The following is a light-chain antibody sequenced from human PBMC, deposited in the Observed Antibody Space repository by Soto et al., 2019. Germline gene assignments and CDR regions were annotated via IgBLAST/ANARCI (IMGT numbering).Light chain of an antibody. CDR2: GAS. V-gene: IGKV3-15*01. Sequence: EVVMTQSPATLSVSPGERATLSCRASQSVSSNLAWYRQKPGQAPRLVIYGASTRATGIPARFSGSGSGTEFTLTISSLQSEDFAVYYCQQYNDWPPYTFGQGTKVDIK. CDR3: QQYNDWPPYT. CDR1: QSVSSN. J-gene: IGKJ2*01.